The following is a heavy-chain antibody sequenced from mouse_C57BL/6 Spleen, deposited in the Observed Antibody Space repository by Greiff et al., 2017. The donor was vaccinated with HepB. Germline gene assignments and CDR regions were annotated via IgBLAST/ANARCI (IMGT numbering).Heavy chain of an antibody. J-gene: IGHJ1*03. V-gene: IGHV5-12*01. CDR3: ARQITTVVAWYFDV. CDR1: GFTFSDYY. CDR2: ISNGGGST. Sequence: EVKLMESGGGLVQPGGSLKLSCAASGFTFSDYYMYWVRQTPEKRLEWVAYISNGGGSTYYPDTVKGRFTISRDNAKNTLYLQMSRLKSEDTAMYYCARQITTVVAWYFDVWGTGTTVTVSS. D-gene: IGHD1-1*01.